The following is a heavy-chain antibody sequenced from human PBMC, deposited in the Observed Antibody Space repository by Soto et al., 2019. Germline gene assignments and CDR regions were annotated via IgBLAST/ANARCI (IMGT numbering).Heavy chain of an antibody. CDR2: ISYDGSNK. CDR1: GFTFSSYD. D-gene: IGHD3-16*01. CDR3: AREDGGSDY. J-gene: IGHJ4*02. V-gene: IGHV3-30-3*01. Sequence: QVQLVESGGGVVQPGRSLRLSCAASGFTFSSYDMHWVRQAPGKGLEWVAVISYDGSNKYYADSVKGRFTISRDNSKNTLYLQMNSLRAEDTAVYYCAREDGGSDYWGQGTLVTVSS.